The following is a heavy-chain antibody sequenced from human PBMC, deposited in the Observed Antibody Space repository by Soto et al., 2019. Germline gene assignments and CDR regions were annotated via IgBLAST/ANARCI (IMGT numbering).Heavy chain of an antibody. Sequence: SETLSLTCAVYGGSFSGYYWSWIRQPPGKGLEWIGEINHSGSTNYNPSLKSRVTISVDTSKNQFSLKLSPVTAADTAVYYCAIVQGDYDFWSGDVKFDPWGQGTLVTVSS. CDR3: AIVQGDYDFWSGDVKFDP. J-gene: IGHJ5*02. V-gene: IGHV4-34*01. CDR2: INHSGST. D-gene: IGHD3-3*01. CDR1: GGSFSGYY.